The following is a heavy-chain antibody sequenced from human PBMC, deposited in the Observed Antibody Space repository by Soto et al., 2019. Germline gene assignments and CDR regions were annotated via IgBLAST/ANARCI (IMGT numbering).Heavy chain of an antibody. V-gene: IGHV3-23*01. CDR2: ISGSGGST. CDR3: AKDRGLYYYEGTLGFDY. D-gene: IGHD3-22*01. Sequence: EVQLLESGGGLVQPGGSLRLSCAASGFTFSSYAMSWVRQAPGKGLEWVSAISGSGGSTYYADSVKGRFTISRDNSKSTLYLEMNSLGSEASAVSYCAKDRGLYYYEGTLGFDYSGQGTLVTVAT. CDR1: GFTFSSYA. J-gene: IGHJ4*02.